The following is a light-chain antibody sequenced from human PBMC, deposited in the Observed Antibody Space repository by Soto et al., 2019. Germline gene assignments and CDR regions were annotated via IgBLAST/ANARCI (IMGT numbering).Light chain of an antibody. CDR3: QQYDNYLLT. CDR2: DAS. Sequence: IQMTQSPSTLSASVGDRVTITGRASQSVRSWLAWYQQKPGRAPKFLIYDASSLESEVPSRFRVTGAVAELALTISNLQPDDFQTYYCQQYDNYLLTFGGGTQADI. J-gene: IGKJ4*01. CDR1: QSVRSW. V-gene: IGKV1-5*01.